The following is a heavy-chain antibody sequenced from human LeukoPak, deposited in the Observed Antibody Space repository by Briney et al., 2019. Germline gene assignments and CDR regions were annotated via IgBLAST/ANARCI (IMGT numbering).Heavy chain of an antibody. D-gene: IGHD4-23*01. CDR1: GGSISNYY. Sequence: SETLSLTCSVSGGSISNYYWSWIRQPPGKGLEWIGYIKYSGSTNYNPSLKSRVTMSVDTSKNQFSLKLSSVTAADTAVYYCARSGGNSGSDYWGQGTLVTVPS. CDR2: IKYSGST. CDR3: ARSGGNSGSDY. V-gene: IGHV4-59*01. J-gene: IGHJ4*02.